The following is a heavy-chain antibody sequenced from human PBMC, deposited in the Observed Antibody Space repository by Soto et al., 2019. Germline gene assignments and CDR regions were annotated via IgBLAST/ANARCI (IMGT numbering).Heavy chain of an antibody. Sequence: QVQLVQSGAEVKKPGASVKVSCKASGYTFTSYGISWVRQAPGQGLEWMGWISAYNGNTNYAQKLQGRVTMTTDTATSTADMELRSLRSDDPAVYHCARGVGGEPLDCWGQGTLVAVSS. CDR1: GYTFTSYG. J-gene: IGHJ4*02. CDR3: ARGVGGEPLDC. CDR2: ISAYNGNT. D-gene: IGHD3-16*01. V-gene: IGHV1-18*01.